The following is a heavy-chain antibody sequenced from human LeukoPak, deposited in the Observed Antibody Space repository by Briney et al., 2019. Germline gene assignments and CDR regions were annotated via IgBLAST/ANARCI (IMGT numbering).Heavy chain of an antibody. CDR2: ISGSGGST. J-gene: IGHJ4*02. D-gene: IGHD6-19*01. CDR3: AKSYYSSGWYQMYYFDY. CDR1: GFTFSSYA. Sequence: GGSLSLSCAASGFTFSSYAMRWVRQAPGKGLEWVSAISGSGGSTYYADSVKGRFTISRDNSNNTMYLQMNSLRAEDTAVYYCAKSYYSSGWYQMYYFDYWGQGTLVTVSS. V-gene: IGHV3-23*01.